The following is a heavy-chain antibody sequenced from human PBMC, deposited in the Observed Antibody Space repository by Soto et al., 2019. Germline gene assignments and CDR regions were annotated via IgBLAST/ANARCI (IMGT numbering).Heavy chain of an antibody. D-gene: IGHD4-4*01. CDR1: GFTFSSYW. J-gene: IGHJ6*02. Sequence: GGSLRLSCAASGFTFSSYWMHWVRQAPGKGLVWVSRINSDGSSTSYADSVKGRFTISRDNAKNTLYLQMNSLRAEDTAVYYCARGDLTVTHGYYYYGMDVWGQGTTVTVSS. CDR2: INSDGSST. CDR3: ARGDLTVTHGYYYYGMDV. V-gene: IGHV3-74*01.